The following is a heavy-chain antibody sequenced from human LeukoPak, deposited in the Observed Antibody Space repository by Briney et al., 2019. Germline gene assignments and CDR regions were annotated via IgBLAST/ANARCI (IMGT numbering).Heavy chain of an antibody. D-gene: IGHD3-16*02. Sequence: GGSLRLSCAASGFTFSSYAMSWVRQAPGKGLEWVSAISGSGGSTYYADSVKGRFTISRDNAKTSLYLQMNSLRAEDTALYYCARDRGGIGYYMDVWGKGTTVTVSS. CDR2: ISGSGGST. J-gene: IGHJ6*03. CDR1: GFTFSSYA. V-gene: IGHV3-23*01. CDR3: ARDRGGIGYYMDV.